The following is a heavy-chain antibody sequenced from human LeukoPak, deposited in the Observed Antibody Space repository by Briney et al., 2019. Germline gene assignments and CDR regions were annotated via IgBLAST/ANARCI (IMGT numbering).Heavy chain of an antibody. V-gene: IGHV1-46*01. CDR1: GYTFTSYY. CDR3: ARAPNNSPNPKLYYFDY. Sequence: GASVKVSCKASGYTFTSYYMHWVRQAPGQGLEWMGIINPSGGSTSYAQKFQGRVTMTRDTSTSTVYMELSSLRSEDTAVYYCARAPNNSPNPKLYYFDYWGQGTLVTVSS. J-gene: IGHJ4*02. D-gene: IGHD4-23*01. CDR2: INPSGGST.